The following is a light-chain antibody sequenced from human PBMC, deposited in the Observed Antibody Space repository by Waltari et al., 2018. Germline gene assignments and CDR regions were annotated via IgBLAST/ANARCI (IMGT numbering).Light chain of an antibody. CDR1: QDITTS. Sequence: DLQLAQSPSSLSAAVGERVTITCQATQDITTSLSWLQQKPGKAPQLLIYDASSLQPGVPSMFSGTGSGTAFSFTITSLQPEDSATYYCQHYHRLPYTFGRGTKLQIK. V-gene: IGKV1-33*01. CDR3: QHYHRLPYT. CDR2: DAS. J-gene: IGKJ2*01.